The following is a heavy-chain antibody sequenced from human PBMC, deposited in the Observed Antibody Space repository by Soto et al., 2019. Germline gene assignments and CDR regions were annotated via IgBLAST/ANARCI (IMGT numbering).Heavy chain of an antibody. V-gene: IGHV4-31*03. Sequence: SETLSLTCTVSGGSISSGGYYWSWIRQHPGKGLEWIGYIYYSGSTYYNPSLKSRVTISVDTSKNQFSLKLSSVTAADTAVYYCARMSGSYWDYYYGMDVWGQATTVTVSS. CDR1: GGSISSGGYY. CDR2: IYYSGST. CDR3: ARMSGSYWDYYYGMDV. D-gene: IGHD1-26*01. J-gene: IGHJ6*02.